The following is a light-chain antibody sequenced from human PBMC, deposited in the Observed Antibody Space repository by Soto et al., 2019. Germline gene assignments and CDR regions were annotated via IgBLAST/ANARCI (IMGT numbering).Light chain of an antibody. J-gene: IGLJ3*02. CDR2: EGN. V-gene: IGLV2-23*01. CDR3: CSYAGSSTLV. Sequence: QSVLTQPASVCGSPGQSITISCTGNSSDVGSYNLVSWYQQHPGKAPKLIIYEGNKRPSGVSNRFSGSKSGNTASLTISGLQAEDEADYYCCSYAGSSTLVFGGGTKVTVL. CDR1: SSDVGSYNL.